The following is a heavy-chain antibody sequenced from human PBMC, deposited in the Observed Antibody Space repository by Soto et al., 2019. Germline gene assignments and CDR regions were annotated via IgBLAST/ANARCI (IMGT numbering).Heavy chain of an antibody. D-gene: IGHD5-12*01. J-gene: IGHJ3*02. CDR1: GYTFTSYY. CDR2: INPSGGST. CDR3: AGDQGGYEIEDAFDI. Sequence: QVQLVQSGAEVKKPGASVKVSCKASGYTFTSYYMHWVRQAPGQGLEWMGIINPSGGSTSYAQKFQGRVTMTRDTSTSTVYMELSSLRSEDTAVYYCAGDQGGYEIEDAFDIWGQGTMVTVSS. V-gene: IGHV1-46*01.